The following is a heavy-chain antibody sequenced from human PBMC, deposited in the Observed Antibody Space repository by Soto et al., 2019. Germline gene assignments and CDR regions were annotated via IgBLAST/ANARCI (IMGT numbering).Heavy chain of an antibody. D-gene: IGHD3-10*01. CDR3: ARSLWFGELGAIDY. Sequence: SETLSLTCTVSGGSISSYYWSWIRQPPGKGLEWIGYIYYSGSTNYNPSLKSRVTISVDTSKNQFSLKLSSVTAADTAVYYCARSLWFGELGAIDYWGQGTLVTVSS. CDR2: IYYSGST. CDR1: GGSISSYY. V-gene: IGHV4-59*01. J-gene: IGHJ4*02.